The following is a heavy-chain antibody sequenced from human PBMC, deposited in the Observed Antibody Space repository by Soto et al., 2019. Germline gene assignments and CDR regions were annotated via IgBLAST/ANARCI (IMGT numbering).Heavy chain of an antibody. CDR1: GFTFSIYA. CDR2: MAYDGSNK. Sequence: QVQLVESGGGVVQPGRYLRLSCAASGFTFSIYAMHWVRRAPGKGLEWMAVMAYDGSNKYYADSVKGRFTISRDNSKNTLCLQMNSLRPEATALYYCASDGGAYWGQGTLVIVAA. J-gene: IGHJ4*02. D-gene: IGHD3-16*01. CDR3: ASDGGAY. V-gene: IGHV3-30-3*01.